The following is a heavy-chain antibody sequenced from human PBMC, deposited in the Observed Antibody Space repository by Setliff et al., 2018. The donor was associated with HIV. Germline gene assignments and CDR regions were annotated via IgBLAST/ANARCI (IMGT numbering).Heavy chain of an antibody. CDR2: IIPILGTA. CDR3: AREHRFSSGSGANLQYYFAH. J-gene: IGHJ4*02. V-gene: IGHV1-69*13. D-gene: IGHD3-22*01. Sequence: EASVKVSCKASGGTLSNYGISWVRQAPGQGLEWMGGIIPILGTADYPQKFQGRVTITADESTSTVYMELSYLRSEDTAVYYCAREHRFSSGSGANLQYYFAHWGQGTLVTVSS. CDR1: GGTLSNYG.